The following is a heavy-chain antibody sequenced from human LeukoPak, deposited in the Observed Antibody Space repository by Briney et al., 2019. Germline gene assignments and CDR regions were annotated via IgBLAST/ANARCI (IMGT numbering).Heavy chain of an antibody. Sequence: GGSLRLSCAASGFTFDDYAMHWVRQAPGKGLEWVSGISWNSGSIGYADSVKGRFTISRDNAKNSLYLQMNSLRAEDTALYYCAKDIHPWLVPSYFDYWGQGTLVTVSS. CDR3: AKDIHPWLVPSYFDY. CDR2: ISWNSGSI. J-gene: IGHJ4*02. CDR1: GFTFDDYA. D-gene: IGHD6-19*01. V-gene: IGHV3-9*01.